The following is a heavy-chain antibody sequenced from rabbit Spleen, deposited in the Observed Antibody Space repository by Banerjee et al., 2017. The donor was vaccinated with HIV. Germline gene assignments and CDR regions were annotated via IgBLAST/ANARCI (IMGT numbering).Heavy chain of an antibody. CDR3: ARDTGSSFSSYGMDL. CDR2: INAITGKA. CDR1: GVSFSSNHY. V-gene: IGHV1S40*01. D-gene: IGHD8-1*01. Sequence: QSLEESGGDLVKPGASLTLTCTASGVSFSSNHYMCWVRQAPGKGLEWIACINAITGKAVYANWAKGRFTISKTSSTTVDLKMTSLTAADTATYFCARDTGSSFSSYGMDLWGPGTLVTVS. J-gene: IGHJ6*01.